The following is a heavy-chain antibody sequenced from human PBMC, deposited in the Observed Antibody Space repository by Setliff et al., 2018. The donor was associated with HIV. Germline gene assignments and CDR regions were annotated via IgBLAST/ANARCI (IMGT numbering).Heavy chain of an antibody. CDR1: GGSFSGHS. CDR2: INHSGST. D-gene: IGHD6-13*01. V-gene: IGHV4-34*01. CDR3: ARGTTGYSSIWYRNGLTYYSYMDV. Sequence: PSETLSLTCAVYGGSFSGHSWTWARQPPGKGLEWIGEINHSGSTSYNPSLKSRVAMSVDTSKNQCSLKLNSVTAADAGVYYCARGTTGYSSIWYRNGLTYYSYMDVWGKGTEVTVSS. J-gene: IGHJ6*03.